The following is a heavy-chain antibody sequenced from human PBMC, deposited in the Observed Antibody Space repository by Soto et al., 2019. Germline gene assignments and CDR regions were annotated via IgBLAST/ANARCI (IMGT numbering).Heavy chain of an antibody. CDR3: ARGRGYYDSSGQDY. D-gene: IGHD3-22*01. CDR1: GFTFSIYE. J-gene: IGHJ4*02. V-gene: IGHV3-48*03. CDR2: ISSSGSTI. Sequence: GGSLRLSCAASGFTFSIYEMNWVRHAPGKGLEWVSYISSSGSTIYYADSVKGRFTISRDNAKNSLYLQMNSLRAEDTAVYYCARGRGYYDSSGQDYWGQGTLVTVSS.